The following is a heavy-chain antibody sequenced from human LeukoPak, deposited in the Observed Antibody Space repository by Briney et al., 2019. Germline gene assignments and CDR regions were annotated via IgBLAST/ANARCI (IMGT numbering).Heavy chain of an antibody. CDR3: ARDLRYYGSGSYYNVWFDP. Sequence: KTSETLSLTCTVSGGSISSSSYYWGWIRQPPGKGLEWIGSIYYSGSTYYNPSLKSRVTISVDTSKNQFSLKLSSVTAADTAVYYCARDLRYYGSGSYYNVWFDPWGQGTLVTVSS. V-gene: IGHV4-39*07. D-gene: IGHD3-10*01. CDR1: GGSISSSSYY. CDR2: IYYSGST. J-gene: IGHJ5*02.